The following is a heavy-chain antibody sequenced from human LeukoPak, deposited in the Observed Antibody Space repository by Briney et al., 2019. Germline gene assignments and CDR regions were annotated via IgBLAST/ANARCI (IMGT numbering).Heavy chain of an antibody. Sequence: PSETLSLTCTVSGGSISSRNYYWGWIRQPPGKGLEWIGSIDYSGSTYYNPSLKSRVTISVDTSKNQFSLKMSSVTAADTAVYYCARGYYGLDYYFDYWGQGTLVTVSS. V-gene: IGHV4-39*07. CDR3: ARGYYGLDYYFDY. CDR1: GGSISSRNYY. D-gene: IGHD3-3*01. CDR2: IDYSGST. J-gene: IGHJ4*02.